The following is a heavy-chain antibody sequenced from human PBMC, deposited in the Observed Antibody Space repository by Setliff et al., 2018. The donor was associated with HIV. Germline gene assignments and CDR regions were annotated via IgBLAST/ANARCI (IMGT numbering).Heavy chain of an antibody. CDR2: VNTDGSSA. D-gene: IGHD1-26*01. V-gene: IGHV3-74*03. CDR1: GFTFNSYW. CDR3: ARDGNGAFDM. J-gene: IGHJ3*02. Sequence: GGSLRLSCVASGFTFNSYWMYWVRRAPGKGLVCVSRVNTDGSSATYADSVKGRFTISRDNAKNMLYLQINSLRAEDTAVYYCARDGNGAFDMWGQGTLVTVSS.